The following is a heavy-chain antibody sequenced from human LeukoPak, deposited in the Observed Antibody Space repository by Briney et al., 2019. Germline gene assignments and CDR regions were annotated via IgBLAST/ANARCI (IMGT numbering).Heavy chain of an antibody. Sequence: SVKVSCKASGYTFTSYDINWVRQAPGQGLEWMGGIIPIFGTANYAQKFQGRVTITADESTSTAYMELSSLRSEDTAVYYCARTRWLQFYLNDYWGQGTLVTVSS. CDR3: ARTRWLQFYLNDY. J-gene: IGHJ4*02. V-gene: IGHV1-69*13. CDR2: IIPIFGTA. D-gene: IGHD5-24*01. CDR1: GYTFTSYD.